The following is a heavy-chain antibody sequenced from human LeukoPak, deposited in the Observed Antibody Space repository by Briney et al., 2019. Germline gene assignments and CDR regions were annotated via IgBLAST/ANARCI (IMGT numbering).Heavy chain of an antibody. CDR1: GYTFTSYY. D-gene: IGHD4-17*01. CDR2: INPSGGST. V-gene: IGHV1-46*01. J-gene: IGHJ5*02. Sequence: ASVKVSCKASGYTFTSYYMHWVRQAPGQGLEWMGIINPSGGSTSYAQKFQGRVTMTRDMSTSTVYMELSSLRSEDTAVYYCARDKSLHGDSNTAFEINWFDPWGQGTLVTVSS. CDR3: ARDKSLHGDSNTAFEINWFDP.